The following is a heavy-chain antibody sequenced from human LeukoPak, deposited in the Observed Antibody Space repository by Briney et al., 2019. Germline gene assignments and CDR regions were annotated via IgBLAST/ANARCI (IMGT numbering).Heavy chain of an antibody. CDR2: IIPIFGTA. J-gene: IGHJ6*03. CDR3: AKDFTVTIGYYYYYMDV. CDR1: GGTFSSYA. V-gene: IGHV1-69*06. D-gene: IGHD4-17*01. Sequence: GASVKVSCKASGGTFSSYAISWVRQAPGQGLEWMGGIIPIFGTANYAQKFQGRVTITADKSTSTAYMELSSLRAEDTAVYYCAKDFTVTIGYYYYYMDVWGKGTTVTVSS.